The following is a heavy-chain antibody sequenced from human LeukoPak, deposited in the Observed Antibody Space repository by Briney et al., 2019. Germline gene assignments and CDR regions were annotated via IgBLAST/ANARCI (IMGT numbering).Heavy chain of an antibody. CDR2: IHHTGST. J-gene: IGHJ4*02. Sequence: SETLSLTCNVSGYSISSGDYWGWIRQPPGKGLEWIGSIHHTGSTNYNPSLKSRVTISVDTSKNQFSLKLSSVTAADTAVYYCARGLRISYDSSGYAYFDYWGQGTLVTVSS. D-gene: IGHD3-22*01. CDR1: GYSISSGDY. CDR3: ARGLRISYDSSGYAYFDY. V-gene: IGHV4-38-2*02.